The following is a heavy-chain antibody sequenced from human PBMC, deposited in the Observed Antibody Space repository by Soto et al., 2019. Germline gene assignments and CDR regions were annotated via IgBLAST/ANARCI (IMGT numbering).Heavy chain of an antibody. D-gene: IGHD6-13*01. CDR1: GGSFSGYY. Sequence: QVQLQQWGAGLLKPSETLSLTCAVYGGSFSGYYWSWIRQPPGKGLEWIGEINHSGSTNYNPSLKSRLTISVDTSKNQFSLKLSSVTAADTAVYYCARVTYSSSWYGWFDPWGQGTLVTVSS. V-gene: IGHV4-34*01. J-gene: IGHJ5*02. CDR3: ARVTYSSSWYGWFDP. CDR2: INHSGST.